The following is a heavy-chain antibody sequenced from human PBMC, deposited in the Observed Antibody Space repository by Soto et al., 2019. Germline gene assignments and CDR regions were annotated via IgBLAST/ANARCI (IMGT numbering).Heavy chain of an antibody. CDR1: GYTFTSYG. CDR3: ARDGARGETTYYSGMEV. CDR2: ISAYNGNT. D-gene: IGHD3-16*01. J-gene: IGHJ6*04. V-gene: IGHV1-18*01. Sequence: GASVKVSCKASGYTFTSYGISWVRQAPGQGLEWMGWISAYNGNTNYAQKLQGRVTMTTDTSTSTAYMELRSLRSDDTAVYYRARDGARGETTYYSGMEVWGKGTRVTVSS.